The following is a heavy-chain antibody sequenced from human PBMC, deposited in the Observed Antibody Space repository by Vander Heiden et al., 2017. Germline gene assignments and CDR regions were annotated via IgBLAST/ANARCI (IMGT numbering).Heavy chain of an antibody. V-gene: IGHV3-9*01. CDR2: ISWNSGSI. D-gene: IGHD6-6*01. CDR3: AKGKRSSYYYYGMDV. Sequence: EVPLSESGGGLVQPGRSLRLPCPASGFTFDDYAMHWVRQDPGKGLEWVSGISWNSGSIGYADSVKGRFTISRDNAKNSLYLQMNSLRAEDTALYYCAKGKRSSYYYYGMDVWGQGTTVTVSS. J-gene: IGHJ6*02. CDR1: GFTFDDYA.